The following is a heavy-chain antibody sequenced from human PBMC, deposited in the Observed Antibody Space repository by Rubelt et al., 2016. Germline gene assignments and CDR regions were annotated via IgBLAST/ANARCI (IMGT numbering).Heavy chain of an antibody. J-gene: IGHJ5*02. CDR3: ARADYYDSSGYHNWFDP. D-gene: IGHD3-22*01. CDR2: IYYSGST. Sequence: QVQLQESGPGLVKPSETLSLTCTVSGGSISSYYWSWIRQPPGKGLEWIGYIYYSGSTNYNPSLKSRVTISVDTSKNQLSLKLSSVTAADTAVYYCARADYYDSSGYHNWFDPWGQGTLVTVSS. V-gene: IGHV4-59*12. CDR1: GGSISSYY.